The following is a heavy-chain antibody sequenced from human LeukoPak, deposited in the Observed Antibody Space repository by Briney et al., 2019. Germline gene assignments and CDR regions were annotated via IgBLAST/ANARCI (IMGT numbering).Heavy chain of an antibody. D-gene: IGHD6-19*01. CDR3: TYTGWYKVSDY. CDR2: ITHSGST. Sequence: SETLSLTCAVYGGSLSSYYCSWIRQPPGKGLEWIGHITHSGSTNYNPSLKNRVTVSVDASKNQFSLKLSSVTAADTAVYYCTYTGWYKVSDYWGQGTLVTVSS. CDR1: GGSLSSYY. J-gene: IGHJ4*02. V-gene: IGHV4-34*01.